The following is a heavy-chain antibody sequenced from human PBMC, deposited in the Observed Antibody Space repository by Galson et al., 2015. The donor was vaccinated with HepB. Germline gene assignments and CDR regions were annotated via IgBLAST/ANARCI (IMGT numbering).Heavy chain of an antibody. CDR2: ISAYSGNT. CDR3: ARAGGEWEPIDF. D-gene: IGHD1-26*01. CDR1: GYSFSTNG. V-gene: IGHV1-18*01. Sequence: VKVSCKASGYSFSTNGIAWVRQAPGQGLEWVGWISAYSGNTKYAEKFQDRVTLTAETSTTTAYMELRSLRSDDTALYYCARAGGEWEPIDFWGQGTLVSVSA. J-gene: IGHJ4*02.